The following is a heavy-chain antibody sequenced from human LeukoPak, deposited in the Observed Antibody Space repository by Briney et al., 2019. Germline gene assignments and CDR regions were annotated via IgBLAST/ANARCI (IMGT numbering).Heavy chain of an antibody. V-gene: IGHV3-64*01. D-gene: IGHD4-23*01. CDR3: ARDWTTVALYYFDY. J-gene: IGHJ4*02. CDR1: GFTFSSYA. CDR2: VSSNGGST. Sequence: GGSLRLSCAASGFTFSSYAMHWVRQAPGKGLEYVSAVSSNGGSTYYANSVKGRFTISRDNSKNTLYLQMNSLRTEDTAVYYCARDWTTVALYYFDYWGQGTLVTVSS.